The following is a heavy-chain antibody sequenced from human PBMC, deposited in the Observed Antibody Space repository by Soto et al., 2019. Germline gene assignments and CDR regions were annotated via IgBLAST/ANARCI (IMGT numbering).Heavy chain of an antibody. CDR2: ISGSGGST. D-gene: IGHD2-15*01. V-gene: IGHV3-23*01. J-gene: IGHJ6*02. CDR3: ARDHTQGTYYYYYYGMDV. Sequence: QPGGSLRLSCAASGFTFSSYAMGWVRQAPGKGLEWVSAISGSGGSTYYADSVKGRFTISRDNSKNMVFLQMNSLRAEDTAVYYCARDHTQGTYYYYYYGMDVWGQGTTVTVSS. CDR1: GFTFSSYA.